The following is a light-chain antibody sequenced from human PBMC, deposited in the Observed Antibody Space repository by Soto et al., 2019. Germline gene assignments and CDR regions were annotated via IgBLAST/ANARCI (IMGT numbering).Light chain of an antibody. V-gene: IGLV2-14*01. CDR3: NSYTSRSSSTYV. J-gene: IGLJ1*01. Sequence: QSALTQPASVSGSPGQSITISCTGTSSDVGGYNYVSWYQQHPGKAPKIMIYAVSNLPSGGSNRFSGSKSGNTASLTISGLQAENEDDYYCNSYTSRSSSTYVFGTGTKVTVL. CDR2: AVS. CDR1: SSDVGGYNY.